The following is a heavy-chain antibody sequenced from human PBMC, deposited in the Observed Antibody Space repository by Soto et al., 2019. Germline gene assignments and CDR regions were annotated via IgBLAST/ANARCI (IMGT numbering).Heavy chain of an antibody. CDR3: ARFESSDWSDY. CDR1: GFTFSSYS. Sequence: EVQLVESGGGLVKPGGSLRLSCAASGFTFSSYSMNWVRQAPGKGLEWVSSISSSSSYIYYADSVKGRFTISRDNAKNPLYLQMNSLRAEDTAVYYCARFESSDWSDYWGQGTLVTVSS. J-gene: IGHJ4*02. V-gene: IGHV3-21*01. D-gene: IGHD6-19*01. CDR2: ISSSSSYI.